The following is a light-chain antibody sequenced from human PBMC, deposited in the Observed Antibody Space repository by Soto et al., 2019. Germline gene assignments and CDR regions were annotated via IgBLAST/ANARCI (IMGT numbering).Light chain of an antibody. CDR1: QSVGKY. V-gene: IGKV3-11*01. Sequence: EIVMTQSPATLSLSPGERATLSCRASQSVGKYLVWYQQKPGQAPRLLIYDASNRATGIPARFSGSGSGTDFTLTISSLEPEDFATYYCQQSYSTPQTFGQGTKVDIK. CDR3: QQSYSTPQT. CDR2: DAS. J-gene: IGKJ1*01.